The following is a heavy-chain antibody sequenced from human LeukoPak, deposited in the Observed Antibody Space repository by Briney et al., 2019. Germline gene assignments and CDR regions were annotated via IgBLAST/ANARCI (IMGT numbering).Heavy chain of an antibody. Sequence: ASVKVSCKVSGYTLTELSMHWVRQAPGKGLEWRGGFDPEDGETIYAQKFQGRVTMTEDTSTDTAYMELSSLRSEDTAVYYCATGPGYSYGDFDYWGQGALVTVSS. D-gene: IGHD5-18*01. J-gene: IGHJ4*02. CDR1: GYTLTELS. V-gene: IGHV1-24*01. CDR3: ATGPGYSYGDFDY. CDR2: FDPEDGET.